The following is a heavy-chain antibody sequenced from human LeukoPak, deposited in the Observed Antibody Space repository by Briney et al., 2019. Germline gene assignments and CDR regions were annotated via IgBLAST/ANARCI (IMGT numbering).Heavy chain of an antibody. J-gene: IGHJ4*02. CDR1: GFTLSSYA. Sequence: GGSLRLSCAASGFTLSSYAMSWARQAPGKGLEWVSAISGSGGSTYYADSVKGRFTISRDNSKNTLYLQMNSLRAEDTAVYYCAGGSSSWYGYFDYWGQGTLVTVSS. CDR2: ISGSGGST. CDR3: AGGSSSWYGYFDY. D-gene: IGHD6-13*01. V-gene: IGHV3-23*01.